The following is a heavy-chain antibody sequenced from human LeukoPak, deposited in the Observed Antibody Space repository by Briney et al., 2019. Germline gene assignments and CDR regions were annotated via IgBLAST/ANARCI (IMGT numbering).Heavy chain of an antibody. Sequence: SETLSLTCTVSGGSVSSGTYYWSWIRQPPGKGLEWIGYVYYSGSTNYNPSLKSRVTISVDPSKNQFSLKLTAATAADTAVYYCARVHSAYSSSWHYFDYWGQGTLVTVSS. CDR2: VYYSGST. CDR1: GGSVSSGTYY. CDR3: ARVHSAYSSSWHYFDY. V-gene: IGHV4-61*01. D-gene: IGHD6-13*01. J-gene: IGHJ4*02.